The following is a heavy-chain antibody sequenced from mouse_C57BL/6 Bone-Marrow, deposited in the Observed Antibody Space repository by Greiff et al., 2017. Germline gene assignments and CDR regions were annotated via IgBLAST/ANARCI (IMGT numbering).Heavy chain of an antibody. CDR2: IDPETGGT. CDR1: GYTFTDYE. J-gene: IGHJ2*01. Sequence: QVQLQQSGAELVRPGASVTLSCKASGYTFTDYEMHWVKQTPVHGLEWIGAIDPETGGTAYNQKFKGKAILTADKSSSTAYMELRSLTSEDSAVYYCTRGLRRRWYYFDYWGQGTTLTVSS. CDR3: TRGLRRRWYYFDY. V-gene: IGHV1-15*01. D-gene: IGHD2-4*01.